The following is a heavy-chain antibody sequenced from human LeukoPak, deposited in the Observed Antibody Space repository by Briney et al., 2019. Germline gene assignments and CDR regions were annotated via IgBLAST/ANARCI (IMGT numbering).Heavy chain of an antibody. CDR3: ARARGDYYDSSGYYSAFDY. Sequence: PSETQSLTCAVYGGPFSGYYWSWIRQPPGKGLEWSGEINHSGSAKYNTSLKSRVTISVDMSKNQFSLKLNSVTAADTAVYYCARARGDYYDSSGYYSAFDYWGQGTLVTVSS. J-gene: IGHJ4*02. V-gene: IGHV4-34*01. CDR2: INHSGSA. CDR1: GGPFSGYY. D-gene: IGHD3-22*01.